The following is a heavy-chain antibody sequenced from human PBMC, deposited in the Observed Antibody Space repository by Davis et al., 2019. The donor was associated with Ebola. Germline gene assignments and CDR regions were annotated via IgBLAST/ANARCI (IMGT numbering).Heavy chain of an antibody. Sequence: GESLKISCAASGFTFSSYAMSWVRQALGKGLEWVSAISGSGGSTYYADSVKGRFTISRDNSKNTLYLQMNSLRAEDTAVYYCAKDRQLAFDYWGQGTLVTVSS. CDR1: GFTFSSYA. D-gene: IGHD6-13*01. V-gene: IGHV3-23*01. J-gene: IGHJ4*02. CDR3: AKDRQLAFDY. CDR2: ISGSGGST.